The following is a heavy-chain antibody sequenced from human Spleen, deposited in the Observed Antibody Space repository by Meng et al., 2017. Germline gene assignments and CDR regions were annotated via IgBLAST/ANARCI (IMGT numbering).Heavy chain of an antibody. V-gene: IGHV3-33*03. D-gene: IGHD3-10*01. Sequence: GESLKISCAASGFTFSSYGMHWVRQAPGKGLEWVAVIWYDGSNKYYADSVKGRFTISRDNAKNSLYLQMNSLRAEDTALYYCAKDMGRFVGSGSFDYWGQGTLVTVSS. J-gene: IGHJ4*02. CDR3: AKDMGRFVGSGSFDY. CDR1: GFTFSSYG. CDR2: IWYDGSNK.